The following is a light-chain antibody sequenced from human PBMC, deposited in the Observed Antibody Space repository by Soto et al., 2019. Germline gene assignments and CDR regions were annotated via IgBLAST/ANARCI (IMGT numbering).Light chain of an antibody. J-gene: IGLJ1*01. CDR3: GAWDDRLTAYV. Sequence: QSVLTHPPSLSAAPGQEVTISCSGSGSNVGYNSVSWYQQLPRTAPKLLIYDNYKRPSGIPARFSGSKSGTSASLGITGLQTGDEAEYYCGAWDDRLTAYVFGSGTKGTVL. V-gene: IGLV1-51*01. CDR1: GSNVGYNS. CDR2: DNY.